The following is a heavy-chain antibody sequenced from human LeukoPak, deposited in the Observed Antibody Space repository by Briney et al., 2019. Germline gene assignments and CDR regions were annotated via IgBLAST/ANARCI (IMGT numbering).Heavy chain of an antibody. D-gene: IGHD3-16*02. CDR3: ARVRPYDYLWGSYRPLDY. CDR1: GFTVSTNY. J-gene: IGHJ4*02. Sequence: PGGSLRLSCAASGFTVSTNYMTWVRQAPGKGLEWVSVIYSGSSTYYADSVKGRFTISRDNSKNTLYLQMNGLRAEDTAVYFCARVRPYDYLWGSYRPLDYWGQGTLVTVSS. CDR2: IYSGSST. V-gene: IGHV3-53*01.